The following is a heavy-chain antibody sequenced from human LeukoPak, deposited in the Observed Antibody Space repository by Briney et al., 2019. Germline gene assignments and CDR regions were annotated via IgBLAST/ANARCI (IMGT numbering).Heavy chain of an antibody. CDR1: GYTFTSYY. V-gene: IGHV1-46*01. Sequence: ASVKVSCKASGYTFTSYYMDWVRQAPGQGREWMGIINPSGGSTSYAQKFQGRVTMTRDTSTSTVYMELSSLRSEDTAVYYCARGREMATINSWFDPWGQGTLVTVSS. CDR3: ARGREMATINSWFDP. J-gene: IGHJ5*02. CDR2: INPSGGST. D-gene: IGHD5-24*01.